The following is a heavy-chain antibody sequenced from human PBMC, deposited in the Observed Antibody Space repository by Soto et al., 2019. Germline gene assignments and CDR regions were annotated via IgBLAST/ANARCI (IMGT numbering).Heavy chain of an antibody. CDR3: AREVSGYYFDY. CDR2: INPNSGGT. Sequence: PSVKVSCKASGYTFTGYYMHWVRRTPGQGLEWMGWINPNSGGTNYAQKFQGWVTMTRDTSISTAYMELSRLRSDDTAVYYCAREVSGYYFDYWGQGTLVTVSS. D-gene: IGHD6-6*01. V-gene: IGHV1-2*04. J-gene: IGHJ4*02. CDR1: GYTFTGYY.